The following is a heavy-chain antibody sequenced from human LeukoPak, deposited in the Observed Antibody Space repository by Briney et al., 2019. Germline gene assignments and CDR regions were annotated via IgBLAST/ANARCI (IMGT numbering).Heavy chain of an antibody. CDR3: ARTVVGATGDY. CDR1: GFTVSSNY. D-gene: IGHD1-26*01. J-gene: IGHJ4*02. CDR2: IYSGGST. V-gene: IGHV3-66*01. Sequence: GGSLRLSCAASGFTVSSNYMSWVRQAPGKGLEWVSVIYSGGSTYYADSVKGRFTISRDNSKNTLYLQMNSLRAEDTAVYYCARTVVGATGDYWGQGTLVTVSS.